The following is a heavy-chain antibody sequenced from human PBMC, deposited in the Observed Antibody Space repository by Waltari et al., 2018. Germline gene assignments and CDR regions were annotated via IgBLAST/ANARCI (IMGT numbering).Heavy chain of an antibody. CDR3: ARGRIHYTSNWFDP. J-gene: IGHJ5*02. CDR1: NGSITSFL. Sequence: QVQLQESGPGQVKPSETLSLTCTVSNGSITSFLWNWIRQSPGKGLGWIGYIYYTGSTDYNPSLKSRVTISVDTTKNQFSLRLNSVTAADTGVYYCARGRIHYTSNWFDPWGQGTLVTVSS. V-gene: IGHV4-59*01. D-gene: IGHD3-10*01. CDR2: IYYTGST.